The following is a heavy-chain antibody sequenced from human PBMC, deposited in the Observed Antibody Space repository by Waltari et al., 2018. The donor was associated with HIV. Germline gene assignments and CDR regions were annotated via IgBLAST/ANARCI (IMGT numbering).Heavy chain of an antibody. CDR1: GYTFTGYY. J-gene: IGHJ4*02. CDR3: ARGVEPYCSSTSCSPFDY. Sequence: QVQLVQSGAEVKKPGASVKVSCKASGYTFTGYYMHWVRQAPGQGLEWMGWINPNSGGTNYAQKFQGWVTMTRDTSISTAYMELSRLRSDDTAVYYCARGVEPYCSSTSCSPFDYWGQETLVTVSS. CDR2: INPNSGGT. D-gene: IGHD2-2*01. V-gene: IGHV1-2*04.